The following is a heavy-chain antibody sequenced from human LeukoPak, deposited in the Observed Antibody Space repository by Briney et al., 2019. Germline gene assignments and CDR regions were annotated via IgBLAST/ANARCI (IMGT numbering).Heavy chain of an antibody. CDR2: INHSGST. Sequence: PSETLSLTCAVYGGSFSGYYWSWIRQPPGKGLEWIGEINHSGSTNYNPSLKSRVTISVDTSKNQLSLKMSSVTAADTAVYYCARAGHWSLDYWGQGTLVTVSS. CDR1: GGSFSGYY. D-gene: IGHD2-8*02. CDR3: ARAGHWSLDY. V-gene: IGHV4-34*01. J-gene: IGHJ4*02.